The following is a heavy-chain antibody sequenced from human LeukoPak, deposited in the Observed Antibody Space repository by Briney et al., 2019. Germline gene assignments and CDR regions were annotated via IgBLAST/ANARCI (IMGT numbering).Heavy chain of an antibody. CDR1: GGSISSSSYY. Sequence: SETLSLTCTVSGGSISSSSYYWSWIRQPAGKGLEWIGRIYTSGSTNYNPSLKSRVTISVDTSKNQFSLKLSSVTAADTAVYYCARDGSSSWYHYYYMDVRGKGTTVTVSS. CDR3: ARDGSSSWYHYYYMDV. D-gene: IGHD6-13*01. J-gene: IGHJ6*03. V-gene: IGHV4-61*02. CDR2: IYTSGST.